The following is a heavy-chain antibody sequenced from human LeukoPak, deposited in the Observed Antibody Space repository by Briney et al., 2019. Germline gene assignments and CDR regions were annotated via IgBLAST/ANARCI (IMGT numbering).Heavy chain of an antibody. J-gene: IGHJ5*02. CDR3: ARGLFGSSYYDSSVGNWLDP. CDR1: GFTFGTYS. V-gene: IGHV3-48*04. Sequence: GGSLRLSCAASGFTFGTYSMNWVRQAPGKGLEWVSFITDSSGTKYYAGSVQGRFTISRDNAKNLLYLQMSSLRVEDTAVYYCARGLFGSSYYDSSVGNWLDPWGQGTLVTVSS. CDR2: ITDSSGTK. D-gene: IGHD3-22*01.